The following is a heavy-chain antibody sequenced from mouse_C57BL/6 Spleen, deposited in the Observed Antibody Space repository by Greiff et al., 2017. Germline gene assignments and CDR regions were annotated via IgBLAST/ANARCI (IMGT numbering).Heavy chain of an antibody. J-gene: IGHJ4*01. CDR1: GFTFSSYA. CDR2: ISDGGSYT. V-gene: IGHV5-4*01. Sequence: DVQLVESGGGLVKPGGSLKLSCAASGFTFSSYAMSWVRQTPEKRLEWVATISDGGSYTYYPANVKGRFTISRDNAKNNLYLQMSHLKSEDTAMYYCARDGYYGSSWMDYWGQGTSVTVSA. D-gene: IGHD1-1*01. CDR3: ARDGYYGSSWMDY.